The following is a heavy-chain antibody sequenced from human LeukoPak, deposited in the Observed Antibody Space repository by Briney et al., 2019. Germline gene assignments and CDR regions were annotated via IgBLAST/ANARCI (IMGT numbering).Heavy chain of an antibody. CDR1: GGSISSSSYY. V-gene: IGHV4-39*07. CDR2: IYYSGST. J-gene: IGHJ3*02. D-gene: IGHD3-3*01. Sequence: SETLSLTCTVSGGSISSSSYYWGWIRQPPGKGLEWIGSIYYSGSTYYNPSLKSRVTISVDTSKNQFSLKLSSVTAADTAVYYCARVLGHLNHFTIFGVVGAFDIWGQGTMVTVSS. CDR3: ARVLGHLNHFTIFGVVGAFDI.